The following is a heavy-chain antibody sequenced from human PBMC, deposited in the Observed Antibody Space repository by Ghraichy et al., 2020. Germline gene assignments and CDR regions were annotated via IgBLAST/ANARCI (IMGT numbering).Heavy chain of an antibody. CDR2: IYYSGST. CDR3: ARGIGRDYYDILTGYYIYFDY. Sequence: SETLSLTCTVSGGFISSYYWSWIRQPPGKGLEWIGYIYYSGSTNYNPSLKSRVTISVDTSKNQFSLKLSSVTAADTAVYYCARGIGRDYYDILTGYYIYFDYWGQGTLVTVSS. V-gene: IGHV4-59*01. CDR1: GGFISSYY. D-gene: IGHD3-9*01. J-gene: IGHJ4*02.